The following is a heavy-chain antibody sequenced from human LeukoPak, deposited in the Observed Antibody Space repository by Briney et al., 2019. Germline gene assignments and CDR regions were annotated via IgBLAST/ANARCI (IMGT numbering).Heavy chain of an antibody. CDR2: IIPIFGTA. CDR1: GGTLRSYA. D-gene: IGHD2-21*01. V-gene: IGHV1-69*13. Sequence: SVNVSCKSSGGTLRSYANRGVRQPPGRGLAGVGGIIPIFGTANYAQKFQGRVTITADESTSTAYMELSSLRSEETAVYYCARGIPVVNYYCDYCGEGNLVTVSS. J-gene: IGHJ4*02. CDR3: ARGIPVVNYYCDY.